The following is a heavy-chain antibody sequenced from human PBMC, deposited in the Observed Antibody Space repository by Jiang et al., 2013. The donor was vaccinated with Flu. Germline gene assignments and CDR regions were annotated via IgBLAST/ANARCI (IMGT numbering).Heavy chain of an antibody. CDR2: IYYSGST. V-gene: IGHV4-59*01. CDR3: AILRASSSLIAYYYYGMDV. CDR1: GGSISSYY. J-gene: IGHJ6*04. Sequence: GPGLVKPSETLSLTCTVSGGSISSYYWSWIRQPPGKGLEWIGYIYYSGSTNYNPSLKSRVTISVDTSKNQFSLKLSSVTAADTAVYYCAILRASSSLIAYYYYGMDVWGKGTTVTVSS. D-gene: IGHD6-6*01.